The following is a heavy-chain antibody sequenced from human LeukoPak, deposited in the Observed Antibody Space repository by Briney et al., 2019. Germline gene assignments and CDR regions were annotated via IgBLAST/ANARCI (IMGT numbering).Heavy chain of an antibody. CDR3: ARVRYNYGDSDY. CDR1: GYSISSGCY. V-gene: IGHV4-38-2*01. J-gene: IGHJ4*02. CDR2: IYHNGNT. Sequence: PSETMSLTCAVSGYSISSGCYWGWIRQPPGKGLEWIGTIYHNGNTYYNPSLKSRVTISVDTSKNQLSLKLSSVTAADTAVYYCARVRYNYGDSDYWGQGTLVTVS. D-gene: IGHD5-18*01.